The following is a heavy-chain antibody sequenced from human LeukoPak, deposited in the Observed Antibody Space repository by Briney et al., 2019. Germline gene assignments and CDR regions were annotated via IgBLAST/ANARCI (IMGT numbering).Heavy chain of an antibody. CDR1: GYTFTRYA. CDR2: INTGNGNT. CDR3: AREWYSSSYYYMDV. J-gene: IGHJ6*03. D-gene: IGHD6-6*01. Sequence: ASVKVSCKASGYTFTRYAMHWVRQAPGQRLEWMGWINTGNGNTKYSQEFQGRVTITRDTSANTAYMELSSLRSEDMAVYYCAREWYSSSYYYMDVWGKGTTVTVSS. V-gene: IGHV1-3*03.